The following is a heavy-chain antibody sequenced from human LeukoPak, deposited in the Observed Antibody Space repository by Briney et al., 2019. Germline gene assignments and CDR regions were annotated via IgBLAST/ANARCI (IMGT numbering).Heavy chain of an antibody. V-gene: IGHV3-48*01. D-gene: IGHD6-19*01. J-gene: IGHJ6*02. CDR3: ARGNRWLVFYYYGMDV. CDR1: GFTFSSYS. Sequence: PGGPLRLSCAASGFTFSSYSMNWVRQAPGKGLEWVSCISSSSSTIYYADSVKGRFTISRDNAKNSLYPQMNSLRAEDTAVYYCARGNRWLVFYYYGMDVWGQGTTVTVSS. CDR2: ISSSSSTI.